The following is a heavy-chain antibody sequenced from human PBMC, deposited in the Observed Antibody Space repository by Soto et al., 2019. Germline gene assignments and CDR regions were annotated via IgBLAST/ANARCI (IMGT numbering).Heavy chain of an antibody. CDR1: GFTFSSYA. V-gene: IGHV3-23*01. J-gene: IGHJ3*02. CDR3: APRPIYGADAFDI. Sequence: EVQLLESGGGLVQPGGSLRLSCAASGFTFSSYAMGWVRQAPGKGLEWVSAISGSGGSTYYADSVKGRFTISRDNSKNTLYLQMNSLRAEDTAVYYCAPRPIYGADAFDIWGQGTMVTVSS. D-gene: IGHD4-17*01. CDR2: ISGSGGST.